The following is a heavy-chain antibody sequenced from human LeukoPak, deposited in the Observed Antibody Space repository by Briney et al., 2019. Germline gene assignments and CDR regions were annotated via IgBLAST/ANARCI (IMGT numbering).Heavy chain of an antibody. CDR2: IDQSGGEK. Sequence: GESLRLSCAASGFTFSSFWMSWVRQAPGKGLEWVANIDQSGGEKYYVDSVKGRFTISRDNAKNSLYLQMNSLRAEDTAVYYCARDVLLPYYWGYFQHWGQGTLVTVSS. CDR3: ARDVLLPYYWGYFQH. V-gene: IGHV3-7*03. D-gene: IGHD1-26*01. CDR1: GFTFSSFW. J-gene: IGHJ1*01.